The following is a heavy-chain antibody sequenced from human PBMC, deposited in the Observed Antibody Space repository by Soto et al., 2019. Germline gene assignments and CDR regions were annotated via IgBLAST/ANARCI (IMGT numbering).Heavy chain of an antibody. V-gene: IGHV1-69*06. D-gene: IGHD1-1*01. Sequence: SVKFSCKASGGTFISYAISWVRQAPGQGLEWMGGIIPIVGTANYAQKFQGRVTITADKSTSTAYMELSSLRSEDTAVYYCARVILEERKTENDMIRAPTLYYYGMDVWGQGTTVTVSS. CDR1: GGTFISYA. CDR3: ARVILEERKTENDMIRAPTLYYYGMDV. CDR2: IIPIVGTA. J-gene: IGHJ6*02.